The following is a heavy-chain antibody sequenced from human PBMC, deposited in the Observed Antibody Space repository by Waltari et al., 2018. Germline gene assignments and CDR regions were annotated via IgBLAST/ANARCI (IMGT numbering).Heavy chain of an antibody. CDR3: ARTSIYGDLYYFDY. Sequence: QVQLQESGPGLVKPSEPLSLTCTVSGAPISSYYWSWFRPPAGKGLEWIGRIYTSGSTNYNPSLKSRVTMSVDTSKNQFSLKLSSVTAADTAVYYCARTSIYGDLYYFDYWGQGTLVTVSS. J-gene: IGHJ4*02. D-gene: IGHD4-17*01. CDR2: IYTSGST. CDR1: GAPISSYY. V-gene: IGHV4-4*07.